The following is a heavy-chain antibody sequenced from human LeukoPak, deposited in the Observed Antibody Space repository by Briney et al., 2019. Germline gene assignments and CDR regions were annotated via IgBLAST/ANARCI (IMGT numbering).Heavy chain of an antibody. D-gene: IGHD4-17*01. CDR1: GYTFTSYG. Sequence: ASVKVSCKASGYTFTSYGISWVRQAPGQGLEWMGWISAYNGNTNYAQKLQGRVTMTTDTSTSTAYMELRSLRSDDTAVYYCARDKPLTTVTTYYFDYWGQGTLVTVSS. CDR3: ARDKPLTTVTTYYFDY. CDR2: ISAYNGNT. V-gene: IGHV1-18*01. J-gene: IGHJ4*02.